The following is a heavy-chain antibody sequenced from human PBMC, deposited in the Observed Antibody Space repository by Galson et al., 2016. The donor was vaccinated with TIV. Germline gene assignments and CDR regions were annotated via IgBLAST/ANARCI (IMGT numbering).Heavy chain of an antibody. D-gene: IGHD6-19*01. Sequence: SLRLSCAASGFTFASYGMHWVRQAPGKGLEWVTLMWYDGSDEYYADSVKGRFTISRDNSKNTLYLQMNSLRAEDTATYYCGRAFYNNGWFIEYWGQGTLVTVSS. CDR1: GFTFASYG. V-gene: IGHV3-33*01. J-gene: IGHJ4*02. CDR2: MWYDGSDE. CDR3: GRAFYNNGWFIEY.